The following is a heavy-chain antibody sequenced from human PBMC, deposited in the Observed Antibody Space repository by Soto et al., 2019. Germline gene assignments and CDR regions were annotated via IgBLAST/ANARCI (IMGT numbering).Heavy chain of an antibody. CDR1: GYTFTGYY. CDR2: INPNSGGT. J-gene: IGHJ6*02. CDR3: ERDVGYCSGGSCYRYYYGMDV. V-gene: IGHV1-2*02. D-gene: IGHD2-15*01. Sequence: ASVKVSCKASGYTFTGYYMHWVRQAPGQGLEWMGWINPNSGGTNYAQKFQGRVTMTRDTSISTAYMELSRLRSDDTAVYYCERDVGYCSGGSCYRYYYGMDVWGQGTTVTVSS.